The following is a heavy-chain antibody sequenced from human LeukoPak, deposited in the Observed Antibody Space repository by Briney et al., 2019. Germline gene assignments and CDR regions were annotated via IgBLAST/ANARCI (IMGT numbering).Heavy chain of an antibody. J-gene: IGHJ3*02. D-gene: IGHD1-26*01. V-gene: IGHV3-48*03. CDR1: GFTFSSYE. Sequence: GGSLRLSCAASGFTFSSYEMNWVRQAPGKGLERVSYIWCWGSTVHYADSVKGRFTISRDNAKNSLYLQKDSLGGGDTAVYYCARVIIVGATGIWGQGTMVTVSS. CDR3: ARVIIVGATGI. CDR2: IWCWGSTV.